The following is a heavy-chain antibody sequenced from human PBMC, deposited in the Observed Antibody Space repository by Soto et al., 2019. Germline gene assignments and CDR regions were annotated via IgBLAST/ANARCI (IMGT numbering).Heavy chain of an antibody. Sequence: EVQLVESGGVVVQPGGSLRLSCAASGFTFDDYTMHWVRQAPGKGLEWVSLISWDGGSTYYADSVKGRFTISRYNSKKSLYLQMNSLRSEDTVLYYCEKVDTAIGHWGLFDYWGQGTLVTVSS. J-gene: IGHJ4*02. V-gene: IGHV3-43*01. CDR1: GFTFDDYT. CDR2: ISWDGGST. CDR3: EKVDTAIGHWGLFDY. D-gene: IGHD5-18*01.